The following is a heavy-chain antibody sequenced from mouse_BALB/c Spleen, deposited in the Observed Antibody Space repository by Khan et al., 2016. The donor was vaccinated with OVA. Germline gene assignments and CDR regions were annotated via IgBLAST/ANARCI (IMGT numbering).Heavy chain of an antibody. Sequence: DVKLVESGGGLVKPGGSLKLSCEVSGFTFSTYAMSWVRQNSEKRLEWVASISSDGDYTFYLDSVKGRFTISRDNAKTTLYLVRSSLRSDDTAMFYCARSPYGNFGYWGQGTLVTVSA. D-gene: IGHD2-1*01. CDR2: ISSDGDYT. CDR1: GFTFSTYA. J-gene: IGHJ3*02. CDR3: ARSPYGNFGY. V-gene: IGHV5-9-3*01.